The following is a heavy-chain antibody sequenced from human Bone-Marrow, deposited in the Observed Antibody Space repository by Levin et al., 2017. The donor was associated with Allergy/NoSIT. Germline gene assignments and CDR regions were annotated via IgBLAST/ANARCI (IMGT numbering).Heavy chain of an antibody. J-gene: IGHJ4*02. CDR3: ARGSLKPRYYFDY. CDR2: ISSSSSYI. V-gene: IGHV3-21*01. Sequence: PGGSLRLSCAASGFTFSSYSMNWVRQAPGKGLEWVSSISSSSSYIYYADSVKGRFTISRDNAKNSLYLQMNSLRAEDTAVYYCARGSLKPRYYFDYWGQGTLVTVSS. CDR1: GFTFSSYS.